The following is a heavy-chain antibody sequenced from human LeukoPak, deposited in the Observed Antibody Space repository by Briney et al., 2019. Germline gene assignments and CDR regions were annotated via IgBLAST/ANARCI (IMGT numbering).Heavy chain of an antibody. Sequence: QTGGSLRLSCEASGFTFNSHWMSWVRQAPGEGLEWVASINQDKTALRYVDSVRGRFTISRDNARSLLYLEMSSLRAEDTAVYFCARLKDYTTVYDYWGPGPPVTVSS. CDR2: INQDKTAL. J-gene: IGHJ4*02. CDR3: ARLKDYTTVYDY. D-gene: IGHD4-11*01. CDR1: GFTFNSHW. V-gene: IGHV3-7*02.